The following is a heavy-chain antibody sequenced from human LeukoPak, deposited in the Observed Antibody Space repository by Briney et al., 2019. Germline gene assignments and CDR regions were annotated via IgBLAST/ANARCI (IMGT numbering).Heavy chain of an antibody. V-gene: IGHV4-59*08. Sequence: SETLFLTCTVSGGSINSHYWSWIRQPPGKGLEWIGYISYSGSTNYNPSLKSRVTISVDTSKNQFSPELSSVTAADTAVYYCARHRSNDFEYWGQGTLVTVSS. D-gene: IGHD4-11*01. CDR1: GGSINSHY. CDR3: ARHRSNDFEY. CDR2: ISYSGST. J-gene: IGHJ4*02.